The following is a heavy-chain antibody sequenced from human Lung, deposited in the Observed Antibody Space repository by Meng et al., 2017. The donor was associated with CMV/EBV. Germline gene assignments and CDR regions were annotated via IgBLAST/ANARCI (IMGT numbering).Heavy chain of an antibody. D-gene: IGHD2-2*01. CDR3: ARGSTQYDY. J-gene: IGHJ4*02. Sequence: SXTLSLXCAISGASVSSNSAAWNWIRQSPSRGLGWLGRTYYRSKWYNDYAVSVKSRITINTDTSQNQFSLQLNSVTPEDKAVYYWARGSTQYDYWCQGTLVTVSS. CDR2: TYYRSKWYN. CDR1: GASVSSNSAA. V-gene: IGHV6-1*01.